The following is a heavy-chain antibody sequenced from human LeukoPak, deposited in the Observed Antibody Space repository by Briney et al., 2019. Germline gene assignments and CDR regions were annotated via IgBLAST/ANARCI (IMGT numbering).Heavy chain of an antibody. CDR1: GFTFSSYG. CDR3: AKIAMILTDFDY. V-gene: IGHV3-30*02. D-gene: IGHD3-22*01. Sequence: PGGSLRLSCAASGFTFSSYGMHWVRQAPGKGLEWVAFIRYDGSNKYYADSVKGRFTISRDNSKNTLYQQMNSLRAEDTAVYYCAKIAMILTDFDYWGQGTLVTASS. J-gene: IGHJ4*02. CDR2: IRYDGSNK.